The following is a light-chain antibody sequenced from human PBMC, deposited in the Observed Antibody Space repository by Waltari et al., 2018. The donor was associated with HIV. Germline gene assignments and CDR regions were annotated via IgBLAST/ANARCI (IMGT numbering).Light chain of an antibody. J-gene: IGLJ3*02. CDR2: DAN. CDR3: ASYTRTSTVV. Sequence: QSALTQPASASGSLGQSITISCIGTSSHIATYGYWYQQHPDNSTRLVIYDANTRPSGIPLRFSGSKSGNTASLTISGLQAEDEADYYCASYTRTSTVVFGGGTKVTVL. V-gene: IGLV2-14*03. CDR1: SSHIATYGY.